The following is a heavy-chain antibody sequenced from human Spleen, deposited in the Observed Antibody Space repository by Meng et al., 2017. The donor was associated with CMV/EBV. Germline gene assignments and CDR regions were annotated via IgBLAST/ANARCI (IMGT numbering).Heavy chain of an antibody. V-gene: IGHV3-48*04. CDR2: ISSSSSTI. J-gene: IGHJ3*02. CDR3: ARDRDDFWSALSGDAFDI. D-gene: IGHD3-3*01. CDR1: GFTVSSYS. Sequence: GESLKISCAASGFTVSSYSMNWVRQAPGKGLEWVSYISSSSSTIYYADSVKGRFTISRDNAQNSLYLQMNSLRAEDTAVYSCARDRDDFWSALSGDAFDIWGQGTMVTVSS.